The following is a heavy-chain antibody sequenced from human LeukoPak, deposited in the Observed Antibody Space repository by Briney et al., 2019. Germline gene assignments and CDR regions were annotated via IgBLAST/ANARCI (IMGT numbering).Heavy chain of an antibody. Sequence: GVSLRLSCAASGFTFRSYAMSWVRQAPGKGLEWVSAISGSGGSTYYADSVKGRFTISRDNSKNTLYLQMNSLRAEDTAVYYCAPSSYYDSSGLFDYWGQGTLVTVSS. CDR1: GFTFRSYA. CDR3: APSSYYDSSGLFDY. V-gene: IGHV3-23*01. J-gene: IGHJ4*02. CDR2: ISGSGGST. D-gene: IGHD3-22*01.